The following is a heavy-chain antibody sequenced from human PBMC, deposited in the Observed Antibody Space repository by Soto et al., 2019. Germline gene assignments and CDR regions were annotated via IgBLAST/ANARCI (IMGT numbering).Heavy chain of an antibody. V-gene: IGHV4-34*01. CDR3: ARAFAYCGGDCYANFDY. J-gene: IGHJ4*02. D-gene: IGHD2-21*01. CDR1: GGSFSGYY. Sequence: PLETLSLTCAVYGGSFSGYYWSWIRQPPGKGLEWIGEINHSGSTNYNPSLKSRVTISVDTSKNQFSLKLSSVTAADTAVYYCARAFAYCGGDCYANFDYWGQGTLVTVSS. CDR2: INHSGST.